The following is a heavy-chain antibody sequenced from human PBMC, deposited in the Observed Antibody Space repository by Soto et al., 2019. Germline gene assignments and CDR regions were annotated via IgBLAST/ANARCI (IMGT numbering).Heavy chain of an antibody. D-gene: IGHD6-19*01. V-gene: IGHV4-39*01. CDR3: ARLVRKAVGAFDI. CDR1: GGSISSNSYY. J-gene: IGHJ3*02. Sequence: QLQLQESGPGLVKPSETLSLTCTVSGGSISSNSYYWGWIRQPPGKGLEWIASIYYSGSTYYNPSLKIRVTISVDTSKNQFSLKLTSVTATDTAVYYCARLVRKAVGAFDIWGQGTMVTVSS. CDR2: IYYSGST.